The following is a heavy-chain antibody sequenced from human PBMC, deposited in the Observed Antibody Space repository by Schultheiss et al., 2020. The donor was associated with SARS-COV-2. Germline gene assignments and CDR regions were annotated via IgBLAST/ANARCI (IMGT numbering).Heavy chain of an antibody. J-gene: IGHJ6*02. Sequence: GGSLRLSCAASGFSFSSYGMSWVRQAPGKGLEWVSTIYSGGSTYYADSVKGRFTISRDNSKNTLYLQMNSLRGEDTAVYYCARELIYYDTSGYYPSGPYFHYGMDVWGQGTTVTVSS. V-gene: IGHV3-53*01. CDR3: ARELIYYDTSGYYPSGPYFHYGMDV. D-gene: IGHD3-22*01. CDR2: IYSGGST. CDR1: GFSFSSYG.